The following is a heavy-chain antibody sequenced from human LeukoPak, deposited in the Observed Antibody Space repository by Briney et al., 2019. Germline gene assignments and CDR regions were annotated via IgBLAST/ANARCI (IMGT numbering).Heavy chain of an antibody. D-gene: IGHD4-11*01. CDR3: AKDSYRNPYGMDV. V-gene: IGHV3-30*18. CDR2: ISYDGSNK. Sequence: GGSLRLSCAASGFTFSSYGMHWVRQAPGKGLGGVAVISYDGSNKYYADSVKGRFTISRDNSKNTLYLQMNSLRAEDTAVYYCAKDSYRNPYGMDVWGQGTTVTVSS. CDR1: GFTFSSYG. J-gene: IGHJ6*02.